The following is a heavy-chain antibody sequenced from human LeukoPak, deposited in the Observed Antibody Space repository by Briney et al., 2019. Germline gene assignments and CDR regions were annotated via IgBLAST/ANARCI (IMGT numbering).Heavy chain of an antibody. J-gene: IGHJ5*02. Sequence: GGSLRLSCAASGFTVSSNYMSCVRQAPGKGREWVSLIYSGGSTYYSDSVKGRFTIPRENSKKTLYLQRNSLRCEDTAVYYFGREFPLWFAEPGWFDPWGQGTLVTVSS. D-gene: IGHD3-10*01. V-gene: IGHV3-53*01. CDR2: IYSGGST. CDR1: GFTVSSNY. CDR3: GREFPLWFAEPGWFDP.